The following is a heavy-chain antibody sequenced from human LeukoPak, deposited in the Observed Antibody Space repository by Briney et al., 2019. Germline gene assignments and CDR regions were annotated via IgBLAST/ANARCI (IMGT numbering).Heavy chain of an antibody. V-gene: IGHV3-23*01. D-gene: IGHD3-22*01. J-gene: IGHJ4*02. CDR1: GFTFSSYG. Sequence: GGTLRLSCAASGFTFSSYGMSWVRQAPGKGLEWVSAISGSGGSTYYADSVKGRFTISRDNSKNTLYLQMNSLRAEDTAVYYCATGPAYYYDSSGYYRPYYFDYWGQGTLVTVSS. CDR2: ISGSGGST. CDR3: ATGPAYYYDSSGYYRPYYFDY.